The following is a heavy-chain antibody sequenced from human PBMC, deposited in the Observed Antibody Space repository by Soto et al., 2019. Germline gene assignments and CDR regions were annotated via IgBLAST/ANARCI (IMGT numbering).Heavy chain of an antibody. CDR1: GFTFSNAW. CDR2: IKSKTDGGTT. D-gene: IGHD1-26*01. CDR3: TTDHVFSGSYFVVGPFYYYYYYGMDV. V-gene: IGHV3-15*07. Sequence: GGSLILSCAASGFTFSNAWMNWVRQAPGKGLEWVGRIKSKTDGGTTDYAAPVKGRFTISRDDSKNTLYLQMNSLKTEDTAVYYCTTDHVFSGSYFVVGPFYYYYYYGMDVWGQGTTVTVSS. J-gene: IGHJ6*02.